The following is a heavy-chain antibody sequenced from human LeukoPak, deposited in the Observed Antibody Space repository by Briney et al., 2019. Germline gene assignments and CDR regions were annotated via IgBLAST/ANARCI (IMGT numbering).Heavy chain of an antibody. CDR1: GFTFSSYA. CDR2: ISGSGGST. D-gene: IGHD5-18*01. J-gene: IGHJ4*02. V-gene: IGHV3-23*01. Sequence: GALRLSCAASGFTFSSYAMSWVRQAPGKGLEWVSAISGSGGSTYYADSVKGRFTISRDNSKNTLYLQMNSLRAEDTAVYYCAKRGYSYGYLFDYWGQGTLVTVSS. CDR3: AKRGYSYGYLFDY.